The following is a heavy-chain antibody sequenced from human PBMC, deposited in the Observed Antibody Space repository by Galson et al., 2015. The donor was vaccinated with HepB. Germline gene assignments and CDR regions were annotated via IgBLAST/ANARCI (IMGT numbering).Heavy chain of an antibody. V-gene: IGHV4-34*01. CDR3: ARARYSSSWYLDPRDAFDI. CDR2: INHSGST. Sequence: ETLSLTCAVYGGSFSGYYWSWIRQSPGKGLEWIGEINHSGSTNYNPSLKSRVSISVDTSKNQFSLKLSSVTAADTAVYYCARARYSSSWYLDPRDAFDIWGQGTMVTVSS. CDR1: GGSFSGYY. D-gene: IGHD6-13*01. J-gene: IGHJ3*02.